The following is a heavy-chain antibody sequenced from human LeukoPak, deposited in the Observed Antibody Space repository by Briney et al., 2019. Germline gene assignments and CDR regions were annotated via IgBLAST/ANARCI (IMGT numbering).Heavy chain of an antibody. J-gene: IGHJ3*02. CDR1: GFTFSSYS. D-gene: IGHD2-2*01. Sequence: HPGGSLRLSCAASGFTFSSYSMNWVRQAPGKGLEWVAVISYDGSNKYYADSVKGRFTISRDNSKNTLYLQMNSLRAEDTAVYYCARLEDIVVVPAADYDAFDIWGQGTMVTVSS. CDR2: ISYDGSNK. V-gene: IGHV3-30*03. CDR3: ARLEDIVVVPAADYDAFDI.